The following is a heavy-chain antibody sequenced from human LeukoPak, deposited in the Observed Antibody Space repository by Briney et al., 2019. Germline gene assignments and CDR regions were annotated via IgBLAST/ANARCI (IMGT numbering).Heavy chain of an antibody. D-gene: IGHD3-10*01. CDR2: MNPNSGNT. CDR3: ARGRMVRGVTWWFDP. CDR1: GYTFTSYD. V-gene: IGHV1-8*01. J-gene: IGHJ5*02. Sequence: ASVKVSCKASGYTFTSYDIHWVRQATGQGLEWMGWMNPNSGNTGYAQKFQGRVTMTRNTSISTAYMELSSLRSEDTAVYYCARGRMVRGVTWWFDPWGQGTLVTVSS.